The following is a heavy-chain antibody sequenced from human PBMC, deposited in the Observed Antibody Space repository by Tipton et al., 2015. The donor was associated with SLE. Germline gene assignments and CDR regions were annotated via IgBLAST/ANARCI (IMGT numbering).Heavy chain of an antibody. Sequence: TLSLTCTVSGGSISSHYWCWIRQPPGKGLEWIGSIYYTGPTTYYNSFLKSRVTMSVDTSKNQFSLRLTSVIAADTAVYYCARLHGNSYGHNWFDPWDPGTL. V-gene: IGHV4-59*04. CDR3: ARLHGNSYGHNWFDP. J-gene: IGHJ5*02. D-gene: IGHD5-18*01. CDR2: IYYTGPTT. CDR1: GGSISSHY.